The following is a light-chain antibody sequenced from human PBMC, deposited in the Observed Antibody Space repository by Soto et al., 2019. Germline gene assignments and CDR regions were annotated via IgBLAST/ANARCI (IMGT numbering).Light chain of an antibody. J-gene: IGKJ5*01. Sequence: EIVLTQSPATLSLSPVERATLACRASQSVSSYLAWYQQKPGQAPRLLIYDASNRATDIPARFSGSGSGTDFTLTISSLEPEDFAVYYCQQRANWPSTFGQGTRLEIK. CDR1: QSVSSY. V-gene: IGKV3-11*01. CDR3: QQRANWPST. CDR2: DAS.